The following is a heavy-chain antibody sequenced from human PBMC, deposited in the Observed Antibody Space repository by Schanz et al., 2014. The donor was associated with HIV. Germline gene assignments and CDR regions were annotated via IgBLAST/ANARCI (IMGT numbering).Heavy chain of an antibody. Sequence: DVQLVESGGGLVKRGGSLRLSCAASGFTFNNYGVNWVRQAPGKGLEWISSISSNTNYINYADSVKGRFTISRDNAKNSLYLQMNSLRFADTAVYYCAKVTPLRCLDYWGQGTLVTVSS. J-gene: IGHJ4*02. D-gene: IGHD4-17*01. CDR1: GFTFNNYG. CDR2: ISSNTNYI. V-gene: IGHV3-21*01. CDR3: AKVTPLRCLDY.